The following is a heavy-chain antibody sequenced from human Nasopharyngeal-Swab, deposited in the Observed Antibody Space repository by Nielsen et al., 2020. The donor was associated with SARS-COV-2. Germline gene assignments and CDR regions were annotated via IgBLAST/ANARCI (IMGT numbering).Heavy chain of an antibody. CDR3: ARQALYSSGMDV. CDR1: GYSFSSYW. J-gene: IGHJ6*02. CDR2: IYPGDSDT. Sequence: GESLKISCWGSGYSFSSYWLAWVPHIPGKGLEWMGVIYPGDSDTRYSPSFQGQVTISVDKSISTAYLQWSSLKASDTAMYYCARQALYSSGMDVWGQGTTVTVSS. D-gene: IGHD6-13*01. V-gene: IGHV5-51*01.